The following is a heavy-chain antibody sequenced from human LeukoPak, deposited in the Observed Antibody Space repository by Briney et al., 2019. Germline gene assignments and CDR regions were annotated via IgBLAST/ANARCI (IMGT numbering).Heavy chain of an antibody. V-gene: IGHV5-51*01. J-gene: IGHJ6*03. CDR1: GYIFTSYW. CDR2: IYPGDSET. CDR3: ARVTATPLYYYYMDV. Sequence: GESLKISCKGSGYIFTSYWIGWVRQMPGKGLEWMGIIYPGDSETRYSPSFQGQVTISADKSISTAYLQWSSLKASDTAMYYCARVTATPLYYYYMDVWGKGTTVTVSS. D-gene: IGHD1-14*01.